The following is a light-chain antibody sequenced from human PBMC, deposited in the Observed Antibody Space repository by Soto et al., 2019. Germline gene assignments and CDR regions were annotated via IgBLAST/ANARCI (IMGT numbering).Light chain of an antibody. CDR3: AAWDDSLKGYV. CDR1: SANLGSNA. CDR2: SNN. Sequence: QSLVTQPPSASGTPGQTVTISCSGSSANLGSNAVSWYQQLPGTAPKLLMYSNNQRPSGVPDRFSGSKSGTSASLSISGLQSEDEADYFCAAWDDSLKGYVFGTGTKLTVL. J-gene: IGLJ1*01. V-gene: IGLV1-44*01.